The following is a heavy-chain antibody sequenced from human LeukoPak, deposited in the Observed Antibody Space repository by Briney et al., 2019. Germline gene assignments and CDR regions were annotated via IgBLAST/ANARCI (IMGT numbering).Heavy chain of an antibody. J-gene: IGHJ4*02. CDR3: ATLGLLRGAGFNLATHFDF. D-gene: IGHD1-26*01. CDR2: VHFTGST. Sequence: SETLSLTCTVSGVSVSNNYYYWAWIRQPPGEGLEMIGYVHFTGSTFYNSSLKSRVTISADTSQNQFTLSLTSVTAADTAVYYCATLGLLRGAGFNLATHFDFWGQGTLVTVSS. V-gene: IGHV4-39*01. CDR1: GVSVSNNYYY.